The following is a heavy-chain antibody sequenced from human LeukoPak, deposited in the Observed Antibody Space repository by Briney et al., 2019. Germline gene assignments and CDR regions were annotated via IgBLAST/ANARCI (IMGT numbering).Heavy chain of an antibody. Sequence: SETLSLTCTVSGGSISSSSYYWGWIRQPPGKGLEWIGSIYYSGSTYYNPSLKSRVTISVDTSKNQFSLKLSSVTAADTAVYYCARGPSATIFGVVSTHYNWFDPWGQGTLVTVSS. J-gene: IGHJ5*02. D-gene: IGHD3-3*01. CDR3: ARGPSATIFGVVSTHYNWFDP. CDR1: GGSISSSSYY. V-gene: IGHV4-39*07. CDR2: IYYSGST.